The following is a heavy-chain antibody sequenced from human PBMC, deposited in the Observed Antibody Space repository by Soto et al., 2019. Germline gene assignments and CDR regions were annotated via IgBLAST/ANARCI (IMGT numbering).Heavy chain of an antibody. CDR2: ISGSGGST. CDR1: GFSVSDSY. Sequence: PGGSLRLSCAASGFSVSDSYMSWVCQAPGKGLEWVSAISGSGGSTYYADSVKGRFTISRDNSKNTLYLQMNSLRAEDTAVYYCAKGGLDIVVVPAAIHYWGQGTLVTVSS. J-gene: IGHJ4*02. D-gene: IGHD2-2*03. V-gene: IGHV3-23*01. CDR3: AKGGLDIVVVPAAIHY.